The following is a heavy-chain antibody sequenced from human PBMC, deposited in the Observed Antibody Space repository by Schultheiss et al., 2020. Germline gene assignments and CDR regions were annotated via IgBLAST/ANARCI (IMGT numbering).Heavy chain of an antibody. Sequence: SETLSLTCTVSGGSISSSGHYWSWIRQHPGKGLEWIGEINHSGSTNYNPSLKSRVTISVDTSKNQFSLKLSSVTAADTAVYYCARGGSYYDYWYFDLWGRGTLVTVSS. CDR2: INHSGST. CDR1: GGSISSSGHY. D-gene: IGHD1-26*01. CDR3: ARGGSYYDYWYFDL. V-gene: IGHV4-39*07. J-gene: IGHJ2*01.